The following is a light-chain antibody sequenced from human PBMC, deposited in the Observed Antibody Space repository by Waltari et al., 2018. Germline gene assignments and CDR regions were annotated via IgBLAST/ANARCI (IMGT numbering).Light chain of an antibody. CDR2: TIS. J-gene: IGKJ4*01. CDR3: QQYTSYPLT. V-gene: IGKV1D-16*01. Sequence: DIEMTQSPSSLSASVGDRVTITCRASQVITRWLAWYQQKPGKAPKSLISTISTLQTGVPSRFSGSGSGTEFTLTISSLQPEDFATYYCQQYTSYPLTFGGGTKVETK. CDR1: QVITRW.